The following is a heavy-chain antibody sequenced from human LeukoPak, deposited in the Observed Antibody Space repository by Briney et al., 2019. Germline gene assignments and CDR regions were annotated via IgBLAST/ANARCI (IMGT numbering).Heavy chain of an antibody. Sequence: ASVKVSCKASGYTFTGYYMHWVRQAPGQGLEWMGWINPNSGGTNYAQKFQGRVTMTRDTSTSTVYMELSSLRSEDTAVYYCAGGGDYDSFDIWGQGTMVTVSS. J-gene: IGHJ3*02. CDR3: AGGGDYDSFDI. D-gene: IGHD2-21*02. CDR1: GYTFTGYY. V-gene: IGHV1-2*02. CDR2: INPNSGGT.